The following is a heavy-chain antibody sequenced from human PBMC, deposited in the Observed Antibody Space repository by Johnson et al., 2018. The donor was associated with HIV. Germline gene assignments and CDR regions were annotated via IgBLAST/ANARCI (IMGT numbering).Heavy chain of an antibody. D-gene: IGHD1-26*01. Sequence: EQLVESGGGLVQPGGSLRLSCAASGFTFSSYAMSWVRQAPGKGLEWVSAISGSGGSTYYGDSVKGRFTVSRDNSKNSLYLQMNSLRAEDTAVYYCAKGDTVVGAKYAFDFWGQGTMVTVSS. V-gene: IGHV3-23*04. CDR2: ISGSGGST. CDR3: AKGDTVVGAKYAFDF. J-gene: IGHJ3*01. CDR1: GFTFSSYA.